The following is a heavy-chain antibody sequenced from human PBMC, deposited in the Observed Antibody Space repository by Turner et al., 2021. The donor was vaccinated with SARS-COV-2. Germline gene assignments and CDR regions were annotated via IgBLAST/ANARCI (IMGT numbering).Heavy chain of an antibody. D-gene: IGHD5-18*01. CDR1: GFTFSSSA. J-gene: IGHJ4*02. V-gene: IGHV3-64D*06. CDR3: VVGYSYGH. CDR2: ISSYGGST. Sequence: EVQLVESGGGLVQPGGSLRLSCSASGFTFSSSAMHWVRQAPGNGLEYVAAISSYGGSTYYADSVKGRFTISRDNSKNTLYLQMSSLRAEDTAVYYCVVGYSYGHWGQGTLVTVSS.